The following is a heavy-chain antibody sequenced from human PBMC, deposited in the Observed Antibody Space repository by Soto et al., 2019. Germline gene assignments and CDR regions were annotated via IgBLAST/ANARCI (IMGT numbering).Heavy chain of an antibody. CDR1: GFTFGDSY. CDR2: ISPGSRYP. J-gene: IGHJ5*02. V-gene: IGHV3-11*06. CDR3: GRGGGGGLFDP. D-gene: IGHD2-15*01. Sequence: QVQLVESGGGLVPPGGSLRLSCAGSGFTFGDSYMSWIRQAPGKGLEWLSYISPGSRYPAYADSVKGRFTISRDNARRSLFLQMTSLTAEDTAIYYCGRGGGGGLFDPWGQGTMVTVSS.